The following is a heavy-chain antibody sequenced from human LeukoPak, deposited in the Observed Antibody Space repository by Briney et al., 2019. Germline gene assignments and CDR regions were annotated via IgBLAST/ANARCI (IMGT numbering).Heavy chain of an antibody. J-gene: IGHJ4*02. V-gene: IGHV3-53*01. CDR3: ARDRSSGYGIDY. CDR2: IYSGGST. Sequence: PGGSLRLSCAASGFIVSSNFMSWVRQAPGKGLEWVSVIYSGGSTYYADSVKGRFTISRDNSKNTLYLQMNSLRAEDTAIYYCARDRSSGYGIDYWGQGTLVTVSS. CDR1: GFIVSSNF. D-gene: IGHD3-22*01.